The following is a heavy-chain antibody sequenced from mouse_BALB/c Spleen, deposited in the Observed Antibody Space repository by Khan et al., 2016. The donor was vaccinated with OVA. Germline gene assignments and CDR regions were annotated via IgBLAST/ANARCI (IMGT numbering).Heavy chain of an antibody. CDR2: ISSGGST. D-gene: IGHD2-14*01. J-gene: IGHJ2*01. V-gene: IGHV5-6-5*01. CDR3: TREAYRYDEYYFDY. Sequence: EVMLVETGGGLVKPGGSLKLSCAASGFTFSSYAMSWVRQTPEKRLEWVASISSGGSTYYPDSVKGRFTISRDNARTLLYLQMSSLRSADTAMYYCTREAYRYDEYYFDYWGQGSTLTVSS. CDR1: GFTFSSYA.